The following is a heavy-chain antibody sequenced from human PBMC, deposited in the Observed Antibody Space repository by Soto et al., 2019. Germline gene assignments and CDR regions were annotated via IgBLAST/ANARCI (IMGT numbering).Heavy chain of an antibody. Sequence: PSETLSLTCTVSGGSLSNNYWSWIRQPPGKALEWIGYIYYTGSIKYNPSLESRVTLSLDTSKNQFSMKLSSVTAEDTAVYYCVREDGLVGSNSAFDYWGQGTLVTVSS. CDR3: VREDGLVGSNSAFDY. CDR2: IYYTGSI. V-gene: IGHV4-59*12. CDR1: GGSLSNNY. D-gene: IGHD1-26*01. J-gene: IGHJ4*02.